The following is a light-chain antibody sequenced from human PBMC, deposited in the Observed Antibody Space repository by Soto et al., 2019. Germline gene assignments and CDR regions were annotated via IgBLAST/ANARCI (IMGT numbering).Light chain of an antibody. V-gene: IGLV2-8*01. CDR2: EVS. CDR3: SSYAGFNNYL. Sequence: QSALAQPPSASGSPGQSVTISCTGTPSGVGGYLSVSWYQQHPGKAPKLIIFEVSRRPSGVPDRFSASKSGSTASLTVSGLQAEDEAEYCCSSYAGFNNYLFGSGTKVTVL. CDR1: PSGVGGYLS. J-gene: IGLJ1*01.